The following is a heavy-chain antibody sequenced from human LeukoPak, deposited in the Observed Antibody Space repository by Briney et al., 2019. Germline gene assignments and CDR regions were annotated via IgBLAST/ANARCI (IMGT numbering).Heavy chain of an antibody. Sequence: ASVKVSCKASGYTFTSYGISWVREAPGQGLEWMGWIRAYNGNTNYAQKLQGRVTMTTDTSTSTAYMELRSLRSDDTAVYYCARDHYYDSSGSGGYWGQGTLVTVSS. CDR3: ARDHYYDSSGSGGY. J-gene: IGHJ4*02. D-gene: IGHD3-22*01. V-gene: IGHV1-18*01. CDR1: GYTFTSYG. CDR2: IRAYNGNT.